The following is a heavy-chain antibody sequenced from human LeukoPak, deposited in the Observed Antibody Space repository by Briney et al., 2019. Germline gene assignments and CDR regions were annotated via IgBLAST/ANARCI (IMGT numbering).Heavy chain of an antibody. J-gene: IGHJ1*01. CDR3: ARRGDGYGGMTARYFQH. CDR2: ISNNGGYT. V-gene: IGHV3-23*01. D-gene: IGHD4-23*01. CDR1: GFTFSSSA. Sequence: PGGSLRLSCAASGFTFSSSAMSWVRQAPGKGLEWVSAISNNGGYTYYADSVQGRFTISRDNSKSTLCLQMNSLRAEDTAVYYCARRGDGYGGMTARYFQHWGQGTLVTVSS.